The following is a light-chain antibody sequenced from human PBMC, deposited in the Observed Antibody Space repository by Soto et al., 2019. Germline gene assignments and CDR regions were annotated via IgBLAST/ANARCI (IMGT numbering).Light chain of an antibody. Sequence: EIVMTQSPATLSVSPGERATLSCRASQSVSSNLAWYQQKPGQAPRLLIYGASTRATRIPARFSGSGSGTDFTLTISSLQSEDIAVYYCQQYNNWPWTFGQGTKVEIK. J-gene: IGKJ1*01. CDR3: QQYNNWPWT. CDR1: QSVSSN. CDR2: GAS. V-gene: IGKV3-15*01.